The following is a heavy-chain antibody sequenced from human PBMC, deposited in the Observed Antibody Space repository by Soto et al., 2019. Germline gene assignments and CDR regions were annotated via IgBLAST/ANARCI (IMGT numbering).Heavy chain of an antibody. CDR2: IYYSGST. CDR3: ARSRRGIAVAALNDY. V-gene: IGHV4-59*01. Sequence: PSETLSLTCTVSGGSISSYYWSWIRQPPGKGLEWIGYIYYSGSTNYNPSLKSRVTISVDASKNQFSLKLSSVTAADTAVYYCARSRRGIAVAALNDYWGQGTLVTVSS. J-gene: IGHJ4*02. CDR1: GGSISSYY. D-gene: IGHD6-19*01.